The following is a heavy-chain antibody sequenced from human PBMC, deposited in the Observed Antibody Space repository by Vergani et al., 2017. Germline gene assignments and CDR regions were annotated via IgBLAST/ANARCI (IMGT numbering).Heavy chain of an antibody. CDR3: ARDIIGYSYEYNYDYGMDV. V-gene: IGHV3-21*01. J-gene: IGHJ6*02. Sequence: EVQLVESGGGLVKPGGSLRLSCAASGFTISSYSMNWVRQAPGKGLEWVSSISISSRYIYYGDSVKGRFTVSRDNAKNSQYLQMNSLRAEDTAVYYCARDIIGYSYEYNYDYGMDVWGQGTTVTV. CDR2: ISISSRYI. CDR1: GFTISSYS. D-gene: IGHD5-12*01.